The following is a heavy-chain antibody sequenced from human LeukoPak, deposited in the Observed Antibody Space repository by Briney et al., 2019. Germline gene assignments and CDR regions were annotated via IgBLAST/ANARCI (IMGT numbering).Heavy chain of an antibody. CDR2: IYHTGST. V-gene: IGHV4-30-2*01. CDR3: ARLQYCSGTSCYWFDP. CDR1: GGSISSGLYS. J-gene: IGHJ5*02. D-gene: IGHD2-2*01. Sequence: SETLSLTCDVSGGSISSGLYSWSWIRQPLGKGLEWIVYIYHTGSTYYNPSLKSRVTISVDTSKNQFSLRLSSVTAADTAVYYCARLQYCSGTSCYWFDPWGQGTLVTVSS.